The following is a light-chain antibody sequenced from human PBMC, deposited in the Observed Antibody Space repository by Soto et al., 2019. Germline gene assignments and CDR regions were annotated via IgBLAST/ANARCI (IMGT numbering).Light chain of an antibody. J-gene: IGKJ4*01. CDR3: QQYFSYPLT. CDR1: QGISSH. CDR2: TAS. V-gene: IGKV1-8*01. Sequence: AIRMTQSPSSFSASTGDRVTITCRASQGISSHLAWYHVKPGKAPRLLIYTASYLESGVPSRFSGSGSGTDFTLTISSLQSEEFAVYYCQQYFSYPLTFGGGTKVEIK.